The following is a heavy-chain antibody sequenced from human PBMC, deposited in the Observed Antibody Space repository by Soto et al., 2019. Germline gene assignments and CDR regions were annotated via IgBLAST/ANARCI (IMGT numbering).Heavy chain of an antibody. CDR1: GGSVSSGDYY. Sequence: SETLSLTCTVSGGSVSSGDYYWSWLRQSPRKGLEWIGYVYYSGSTNYNPALQSRVTVSVDTSKNQFSLRLTSVTAADTAVYYCARVRGPSLYSDRSGLAIRFFDYWGQGSLVTVSS. V-gene: IGHV4-61*08. J-gene: IGHJ4*02. CDR3: ARVRGPSLYSDRSGLAIRFFDY. CDR2: VYYSGST. D-gene: IGHD3-22*01.